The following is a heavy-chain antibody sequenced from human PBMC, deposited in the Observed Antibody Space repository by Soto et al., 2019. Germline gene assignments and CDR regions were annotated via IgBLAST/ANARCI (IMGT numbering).Heavy chain of an antibody. J-gene: IGHJ3*01. D-gene: IGHD2-2*01. CDR1: GLTFSSYE. V-gene: IGHV3-48*03. Sequence: GGSLRLSCAVSGLTFSSYEMDWVRQAPEKGLEWVSFISPSGSTIYADSVKGRFTISRDNAKNSLYLQMNSLRAEDTAVYYCARGRYCDTTTCYRLNAFDVWGQGTVVTVSS. CDR3: ARGRYCDTTTCYRLNAFDV. CDR2: ISPSGSTI.